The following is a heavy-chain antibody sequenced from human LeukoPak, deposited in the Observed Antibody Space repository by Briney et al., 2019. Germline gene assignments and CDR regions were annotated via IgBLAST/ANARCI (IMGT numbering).Heavy chain of an antibody. J-gene: IGHJ5*02. Sequence: PGGSLRLSCAASGFTFSSYGMHWVRQAPGKGLEWVAFIRYDGSNKYYADSVKGRFTISRDNSKNTLYLQMNSLRAEDTAVYYCAKKAEGGPLYSPWNWFDPWGQGTLVTVSS. CDR3: AKKAEGGPLYSPWNWFDP. CDR2: IRYDGSNK. D-gene: IGHD4-11*01. V-gene: IGHV3-30*02. CDR1: GFTFSSYG.